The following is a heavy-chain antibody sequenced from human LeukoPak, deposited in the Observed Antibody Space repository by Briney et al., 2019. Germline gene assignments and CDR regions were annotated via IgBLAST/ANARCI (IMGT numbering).Heavy chain of an antibody. CDR1: GGSISSSSYY. Sequence: SETLSLTCTVSGGSISSSSYYWGWIRQPPGKGLEWLGSIYYSGSTYYNPSLKSRVTISVDTSKNQFSLKLSSVTAADTAVYYCARIVGASYYYYGMDVWGQGTTVTVSS. V-gene: IGHV4-39*01. J-gene: IGHJ6*02. CDR3: ARIVGASYYYYGMDV. D-gene: IGHD1-26*01. CDR2: IYYSGST.